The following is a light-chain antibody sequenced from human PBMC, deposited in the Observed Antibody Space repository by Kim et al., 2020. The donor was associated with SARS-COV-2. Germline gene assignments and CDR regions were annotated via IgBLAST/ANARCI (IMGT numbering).Light chain of an antibody. CDR1: NGDIGAFEY. CDR2: DVS. Sequence: GQSISITCTESNGDIGAFEYVSWYQQYPGTAPKLLIYDVSNRPSGVSHRFSGFKSANTASLTISGLQAEDEAAYYCSSHTSSNTRVFGGGTKVTVL. J-gene: IGLJ2*01. V-gene: IGLV2-14*03. CDR3: SSHTSSNTRV.